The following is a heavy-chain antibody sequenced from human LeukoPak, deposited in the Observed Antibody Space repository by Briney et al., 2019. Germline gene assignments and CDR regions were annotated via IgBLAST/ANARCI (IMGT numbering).Heavy chain of an antibody. Sequence: ASVKVSCKASGGTFSSYAISWVRQAPGQGLEWMGGIIPIFGTANYAQKFQGRVTITADESTSTAYMELSSLRSEDTAVFYCARGSSWEANAFDIWGQGTMVTVSS. V-gene: IGHV1-69*13. J-gene: IGHJ3*02. CDR1: GGTFSSYA. CDR2: IIPIFGTA. D-gene: IGHD6-13*01. CDR3: ARGSSWEANAFDI.